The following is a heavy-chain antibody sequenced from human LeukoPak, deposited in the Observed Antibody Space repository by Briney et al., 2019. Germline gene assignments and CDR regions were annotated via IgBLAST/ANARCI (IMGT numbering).Heavy chain of an antibody. CDR1: GFTFNSYA. CDR2: ISSNGGST. J-gene: IGHJ4*02. D-gene: IGHD3-10*01. Sequence: GGSLRLSCSASGFTFNSYAMHWVRQAPGKGLEYVSAISSNGGSTYYADSVKGRFTISRDNSKNTLYLQMNSLRAEDTAIYYCSKDRTTSGGAEGYWGQGTLVTVSA. V-gene: IGHV3-64*04. CDR3: SKDRTTSGGAEGY.